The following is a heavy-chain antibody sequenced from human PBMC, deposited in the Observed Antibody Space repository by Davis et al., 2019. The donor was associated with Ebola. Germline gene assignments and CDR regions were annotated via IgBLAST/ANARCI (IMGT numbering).Heavy chain of an antibody. CDR3: AKDPRYYDFWSGNWFDP. V-gene: IGHV3-23*01. CDR1: GFTFSDYY. D-gene: IGHD3-3*01. J-gene: IGHJ5*02. CDR2: ISGSGGST. Sequence: PGGSLRLSCAASGFTFSDYYMSWVRQAPGKGLEWVSAISGSGGSTYYADSVKGRFTISRDNSKNTLYLQMNSLRAEDTAVYYCAKDPRYYDFWSGNWFDPWGQGTLVTVSS.